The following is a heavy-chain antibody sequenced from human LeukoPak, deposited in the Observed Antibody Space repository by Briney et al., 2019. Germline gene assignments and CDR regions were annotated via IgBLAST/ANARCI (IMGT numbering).Heavy chain of an antibody. CDR2: IIPIFGTA. J-gene: IGHJ6*02. D-gene: IGHD4-11*01. CDR3: ATSLGPHSNTKLYYYYGMDV. CDR1: GGTFSSYA. V-gene: IGHV1-69*13. Sequence: SVKVSCKASGGTFSSYAISWVRQAPGQGLEWVGGIIPIFGTANYAQKFQGRVTITADESTSTAYMELSSRRSEDTAVYYCATSLGPHSNTKLYYYYGMDVWGQGTTVTVSS.